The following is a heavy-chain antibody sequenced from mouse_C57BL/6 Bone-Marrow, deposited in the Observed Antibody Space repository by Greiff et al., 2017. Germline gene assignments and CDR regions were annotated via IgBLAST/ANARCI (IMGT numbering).Heavy chain of an antibody. CDR3: ARERDYDWFAY. CDR1: GYTFTSYW. V-gene: IGHV1-50*01. Sequence: VQLQQPGAELVKPGASVKLSCKASGYTFTSYWMQWVKQRPGQGLEWIGEIDPSDSYTNYNQKFKGKATLTVDTSSSTAYMQLSSLTSEDSAVYYCARERDYDWFAYWGQGTLVTVAA. D-gene: IGHD2-4*01. J-gene: IGHJ3*01. CDR2: IDPSDSYT.